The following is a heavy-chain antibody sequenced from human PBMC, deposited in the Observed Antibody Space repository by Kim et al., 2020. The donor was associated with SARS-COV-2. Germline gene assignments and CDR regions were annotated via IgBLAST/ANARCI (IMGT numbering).Heavy chain of an antibody. Sequence: GGSLRLSCAASGFTFSSYGMHWVRQAPGKGLEWVAVISYDGSNKYYADSVKGRFTISRDNSKNTLYLQMNSLRAEDTAVYYCAKGVEMATISAAVDYWG. D-gene: IGHD2-21*01. CDR3: AKGVEMATISAAVDY. CDR2: ISYDGSNK. J-gene: IGHJ4*01. CDR1: GFTFSSYG. V-gene: IGHV3-30*18.